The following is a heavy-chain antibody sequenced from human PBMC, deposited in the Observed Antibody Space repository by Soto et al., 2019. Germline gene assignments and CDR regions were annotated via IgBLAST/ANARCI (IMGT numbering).Heavy chain of an antibody. Sequence: VQLVESGGGLVQPGGSLKLSCAASGFTFSGSAMHWVRQASGKGLEWVGRIRTKSNSYGTSYAASVKGRFTISRDDSKNMAYLQMSSLKTEDTAVYYCTRPGYSSGWDDFWGQGTLVTVSS. CDR3: TRPGYSSGWDDF. CDR1: GFTFSGSA. V-gene: IGHV3-73*02. CDR2: IRTKSNSYGT. J-gene: IGHJ4*02. D-gene: IGHD6-19*01.